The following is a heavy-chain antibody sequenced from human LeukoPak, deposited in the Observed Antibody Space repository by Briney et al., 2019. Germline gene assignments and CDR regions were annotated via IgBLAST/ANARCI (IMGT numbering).Heavy chain of an antibody. J-gene: IGHJ6*03. D-gene: IGHD2-15*01. CDR2: ISSSSSTI. CDR3: AKDLRYCSGGSCSEGYYYYYMDV. CDR1: GFTFSSYS. V-gene: IGHV3-48*01. Sequence: PGGSLRLSCAASGFTFSSYSMNWVRQAPGKGLEWVSYISSSSSTIYYADSVKGRFTISRDNAKNSLYLQMNSLRAEDTAVYYCAKDLRYCSGGSCSEGYYYYYMDVWGKGTTVTVSS.